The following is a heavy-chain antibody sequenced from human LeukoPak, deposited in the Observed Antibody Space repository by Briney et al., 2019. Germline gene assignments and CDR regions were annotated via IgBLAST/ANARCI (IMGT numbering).Heavy chain of an antibody. CDR2: INWNGGST. D-gene: IGHD1-7*01. J-gene: IGHJ4*02. Sequence: GGAPRPSCGAPGITFYDFCMSWGRQAPGEGVGWVSSINWNGGSTGYGDSVKGRFTISRDNAKNSLYLQMNSLRVEDTALYYCARAGGTGSTRKYFDYWGQGTLVTVSS. V-gene: IGHV3-20*04. CDR1: GITFYDFC. CDR3: ARAGGTGSTRKYFDY.